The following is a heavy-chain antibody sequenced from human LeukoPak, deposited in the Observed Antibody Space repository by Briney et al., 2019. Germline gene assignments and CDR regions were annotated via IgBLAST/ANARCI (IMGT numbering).Heavy chain of an antibody. CDR2: IYYSGST. CDR1: GGSISNYY. J-gene: IGHJ4*02. V-gene: IGHV4-39*01. D-gene: IGHD3-16*01. CDR3: VRGSTLRNYQY. Sequence: SETLSLTCTVSGGSISNYYWGWIRRPPGKGLEWIGSIYYSGSTYYNPSLKSRVTVSVDTSKNQFSLNLSSVTAADTAVYYCVRGSTLRNYQYWGQGTLVTVSS.